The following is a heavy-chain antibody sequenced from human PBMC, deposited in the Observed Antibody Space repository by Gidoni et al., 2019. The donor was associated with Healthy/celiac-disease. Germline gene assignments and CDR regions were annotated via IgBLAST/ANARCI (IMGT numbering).Heavy chain of an antibody. V-gene: IGHV1-2*02. D-gene: IGHD2-8*01. CDR2: INPNSGGT. CDR3: ARGDGVAY. CDR1: GYTFTGYY. J-gene: IGHJ4*02. Sequence: QVQLVQSRAEVTKPGAAVNVSCKAAGYTFTGYYMLWVRQAPGQGLEWMGWINPNSGGTNDAQKFQGRVTMTRDTSISTAYMELSRLRSDDTAVYYCARGDGVAYWGQGTLVTVSS.